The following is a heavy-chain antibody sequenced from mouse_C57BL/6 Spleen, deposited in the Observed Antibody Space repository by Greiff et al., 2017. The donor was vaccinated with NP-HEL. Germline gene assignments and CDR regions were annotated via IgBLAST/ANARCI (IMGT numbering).Heavy chain of an antibody. CDR2: IYPGSGNT. Sequence: QVQLKESGAELVRPGASVKLSCKASGYTFTDYYINWVKQRPGQGLEWIARIYPGSGNTYYNEKFKGKATLTAEKSSSTAYMQLSSLTSEDSAVYFCARNWDVGWFAYWGQGTLVTVSA. D-gene: IGHD4-1*01. V-gene: IGHV1-76*01. CDR1: GYTFTDYY. J-gene: IGHJ3*01. CDR3: ARNWDVGWFAY.